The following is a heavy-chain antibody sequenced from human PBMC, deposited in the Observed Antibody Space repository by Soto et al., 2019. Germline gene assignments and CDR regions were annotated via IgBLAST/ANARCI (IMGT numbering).Heavy chain of an antibody. Sequence: GGSLRLSCAASGFTFSSYSMNWVRQAPGKGLEWVSYISSSSSTIYYADSVKGRFTISRDKAKNSLYLQMNSLRAADTAVYYCARVLRKDPYCSGGSCYSGGLFYWGQGTLVTVSS. V-gene: IGHV3-48*01. D-gene: IGHD2-15*01. CDR3: ARVLRKDPYCSGGSCYSGGLFY. CDR2: ISSSSSTI. J-gene: IGHJ4*02. CDR1: GFTFSSYS.